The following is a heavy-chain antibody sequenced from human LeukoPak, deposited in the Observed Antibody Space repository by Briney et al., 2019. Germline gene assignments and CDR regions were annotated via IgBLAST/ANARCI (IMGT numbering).Heavy chain of an antibody. CDR3: ARGGLYYGSGSLYYFDY. CDR2: ISAYNGNT. J-gene: IGHJ4*02. CDR1: GYTFTSYG. D-gene: IGHD3-10*01. V-gene: IGHV1-18*04. Sequence: ASVKVSCKASGYTFTSYGISWVRQAPGQGLEWMGWISAYNGNTNYAQKLQGRVTMTTDTSTSTAYMELRSLRSDDTAVYYCARGGLYYGSGSLYYFDYWGQGTLVTVSS.